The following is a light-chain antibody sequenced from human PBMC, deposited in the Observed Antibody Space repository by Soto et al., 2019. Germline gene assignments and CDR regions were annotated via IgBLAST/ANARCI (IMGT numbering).Light chain of an antibody. CDR2: AAT. CDR3: QHYNSYSEA. Sequence: DIQMTPSPSYVYASVGDPVSITCRASQDIRSWLACYQQRPGKAPKLLIYAATTLQSGVPSRFSGSGSGTTFTLTTNNLQPEDFATYYCQHYNSYSEAFGQGTKV. V-gene: IGKV1D-16*01. CDR1: QDIRSW. J-gene: IGKJ1*01.